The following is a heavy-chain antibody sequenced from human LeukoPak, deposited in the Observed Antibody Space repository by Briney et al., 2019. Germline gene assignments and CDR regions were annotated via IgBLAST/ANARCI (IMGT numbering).Heavy chain of an antibody. CDR1: GRSISSYY. CDR2: IYYSGST. J-gene: IGHJ4*02. D-gene: IGHD3-3*01. Sequence: PSDPQSLTCTLSGRSISSYYGSWIRHPPGKGLEWIGYIYYSGSTNYHTSLKGRVTIPENTSKNQFFLKLKPLNAAGTAGNYCARLKSPYDFWSGYSAYYFDYWGQGTLVTVSS. CDR3: ARLKSPYDFWSGYSAYYFDY. V-gene: IGHV4-59*08.